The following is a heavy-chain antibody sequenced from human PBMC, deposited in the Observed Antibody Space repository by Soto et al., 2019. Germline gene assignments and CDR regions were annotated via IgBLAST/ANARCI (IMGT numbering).Heavy chain of an antibody. J-gene: IGHJ3*02. Sequence: QVQLVESGGGVVQPGRSRRLSCAASGFTFSSYGMHWVRQAPGKGLEWVAVTSYDGSKKYYGDSVKGRFTISRDNSMNSVYLQMDSVSAEDTAVYYCATEVGLCSGYLDAFNIWGQGTMVTVSS. CDR2: TSYDGSKK. CDR3: ATEVGLCSGYLDAFNI. D-gene: IGHD3-3*01. V-gene: IGHV3-30*03. CDR1: GFTFSSYG.